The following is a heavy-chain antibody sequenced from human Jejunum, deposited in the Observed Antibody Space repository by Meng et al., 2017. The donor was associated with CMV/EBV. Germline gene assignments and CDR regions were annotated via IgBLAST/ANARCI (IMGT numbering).Heavy chain of an antibody. CDR3: ARSPYSGSALPFFDY. D-gene: IGHD1-26*01. CDR1: CDSFNSPDYY. V-gene: IGHV4-30-4*01. J-gene: IGHJ4*02. CDR2: IYYSGST. Sequence: QVQLQESVLGLVKPSQSLSLTCTVSCDSFNSPDYYWSWLRQPPEKGLGWIGNIYYSGSTYYNPSLKSRVSISGDTSNKQFSLKLTSVTAADTAVYYCARSPYSGSALPFFDYWGQGSLVTVSS.